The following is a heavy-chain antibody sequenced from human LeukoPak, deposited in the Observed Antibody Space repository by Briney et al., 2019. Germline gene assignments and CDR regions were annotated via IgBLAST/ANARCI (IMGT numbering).Heavy chain of an antibody. CDR1: GFTFSDYY. J-gene: IGHJ4*02. Sequence: GSLRLSCAASGFTFSDYYMSWIRRAPGKGLGWFSYISIISSYTNYADSVKGRFTISRDNAKNSLYLQMNSLRAEDTAVYYCARSGYDILTGYYNYWGQGTLVTVSS. CDR3: ARSGYDILTGYYNY. D-gene: IGHD3-9*01. V-gene: IGHV3-11*06. CDR2: ISIISSYT.